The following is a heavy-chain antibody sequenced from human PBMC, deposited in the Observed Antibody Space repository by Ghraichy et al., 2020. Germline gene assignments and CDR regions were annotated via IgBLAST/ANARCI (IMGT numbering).Heavy chain of an antibody. V-gene: IGHV3-64D*09. CDR3: LKWDSTGIV. Sequence: GESLNISCSASGFTFSSYALHWVRQAPGKGLEYISAISGNGGGTYYADSVRGRVTISRDNSENTLYLQMSSLRPEDTAVYYCLKWDSTGIVWGQGTLVTVSS. J-gene: IGHJ4*02. CDR1: GFTFSSYA. CDR2: ISGNGGGT. D-gene: IGHD1-26*01.